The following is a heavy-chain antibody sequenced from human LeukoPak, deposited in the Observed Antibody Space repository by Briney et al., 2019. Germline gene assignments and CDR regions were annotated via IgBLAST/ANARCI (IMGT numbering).Heavy chain of an antibody. D-gene: IGHD2-2*01. CDR1: GGSISSGSCY. V-gene: IGHV3-11*01. CDR3: ARIGHDLYQTFDS. J-gene: IGHJ5*01. CDR2: ISSSGSTI. Sequence: LSLTCTVSGGSISSGSCYWSWSRQTPGKGLEWVSYISSSGSTIYYADSVKGRFTISRDNAKNSLYLQMNSLRAEDTALYYCARIGHDLYQTFDSWGHGTLITVSS.